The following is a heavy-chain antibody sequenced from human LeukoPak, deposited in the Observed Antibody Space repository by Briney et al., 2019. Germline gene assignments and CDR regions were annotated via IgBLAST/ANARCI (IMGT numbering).Heavy chain of an antibody. V-gene: IGHV3-15*01. CDR3: TTDLPYYDFWSGYYPFDP. J-gene: IGHJ5*02. D-gene: IGHD3-3*01. CDR2: IKSKTDGGTT. CDR1: GFTFSNAW. Sequence: GGSLRLSCAASGFTFSNAWMSWVRQAPGKGLEWVGRIKSKTDGGTTDYAAPAKGRFTISRDDSKNTLYLQMNSLKTEDTAVYYCTTDLPYYDFWSGYYPFDPWGQGTLVTVSS.